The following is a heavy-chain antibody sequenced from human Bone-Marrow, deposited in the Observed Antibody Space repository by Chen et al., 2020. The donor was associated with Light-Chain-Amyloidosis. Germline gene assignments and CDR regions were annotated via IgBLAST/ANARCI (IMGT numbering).Heavy chain of an antibody. J-gene: IGHJ4*02. V-gene: IGHV3-33*01. CDR2: SWFDGSK. CDR3: ATEGRDPGYSYGYLNY. CDR1: GFIFSNYD. Sequence: QVKLVESGGGVVQPGRSLRLSCAASGFIFSNYDMHWVRQAPGKGLEWVAVSWFDGSKYHAESVQGRFTISRDSSKNTVYLQMNSLRAEDTALYYCATEGRDPGYSYGYLNYWGQGTLVTVSS. D-gene: IGHD5-18*01.